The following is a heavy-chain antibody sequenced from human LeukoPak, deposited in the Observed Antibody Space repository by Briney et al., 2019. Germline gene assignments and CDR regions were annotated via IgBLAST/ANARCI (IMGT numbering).Heavy chain of an antibody. J-gene: IGHJ4*02. D-gene: IGHD3-16*01. Sequence: GASVKVSCKASGYTFTHYAMHWVRQAPGQSLEWMGWINTGNGNTKYSQKFQGRVTPTRDTSANTAYLEVTSLRSEDTAVYYCATRSASSYGGVFDFWGQGSLVIVSS. CDR3: ATRSASSYGGVFDF. CDR1: GYTFTHYA. CDR2: INTGNGNT. V-gene: IGHV1-3*04.